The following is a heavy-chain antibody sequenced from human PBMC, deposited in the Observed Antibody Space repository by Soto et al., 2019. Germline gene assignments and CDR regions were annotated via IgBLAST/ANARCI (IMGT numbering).Heavy chain of an antibody. CDR2: INPSGGST. D-gene: IGHD6-13*01. V-gene: IGHV1-46*01. CDR1: GYTFTSYY. Sequence: QVQLVQSGAEVKKPGASVKVSCKASGYTFTSYYMHWVRQAPGQGLEWMGIINPSGGSTSYAQKFQGRVTMTRDKYTSTVYMELSSLRSEDTAVYYCARGIPRIAAAGYNWFDPWGQGTLVTVSS. CDR3: ARGIPRIAAAGYNWFDP. J-gene: IGHJ5*02.